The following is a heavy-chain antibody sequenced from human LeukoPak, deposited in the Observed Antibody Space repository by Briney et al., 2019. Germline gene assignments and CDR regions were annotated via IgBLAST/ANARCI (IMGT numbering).Heavy chain of an antibody. J-gene: IGHJ4*02. CDR1: GFTFSDYW. CDR2: INTDGSIT. V-gene: IGHV3-74*01. Sequence: GGSLRLSCAASGFTFSDYWIHWVRQAPGKGLVWVSRINTDGSITNYADSVKGRFSISRDNAKNTLYLQMSSLRAEDAAVYYCLRDLNWSLDQWGQGTLVTVSS. CDR3: LRDLNWSLDQ. D-gene: IGHD1-20*01.